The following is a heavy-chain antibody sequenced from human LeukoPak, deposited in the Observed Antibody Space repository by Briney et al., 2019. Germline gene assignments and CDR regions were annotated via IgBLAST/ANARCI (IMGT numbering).Heavy chain of an antibody. V-gene: IGHV4-34*01. Sequence: PSETLSLTCTVSGDSINSYYWSWIRQPPGKGLEWIGEINHSGSTNYNPSLKSRVTISVDTSKNQFSLKLSSVTAADTAVYYCARFSSIAAAFDYWGLGTLVTVSS. J-gene: IGHJ4*02. CDR2: INHSGST. CDR3: ARFSSIAAAFDY. CDR1: GDSINSYY. D-gene: IGHD6-13*01.